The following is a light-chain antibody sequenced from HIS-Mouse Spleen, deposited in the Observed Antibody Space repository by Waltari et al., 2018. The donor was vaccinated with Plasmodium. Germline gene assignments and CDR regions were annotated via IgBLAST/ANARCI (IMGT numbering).Light chain of an antibody. CDR2: KAS. V-gene: IGKV1-5*03. Sequence: IQMPQSPSTLSASVGDRVTITCRASQSISSWLAWYQQKPGKAPKLLIYKASSLERGVPSMCSGSGYETEFTLTISSLQRDDFATYYCQQYNSYSITFGQGTRLEMK. CDR3: QQYNSYSIT. CDR1: QSISSW. J-gene: IGKJ5*01.